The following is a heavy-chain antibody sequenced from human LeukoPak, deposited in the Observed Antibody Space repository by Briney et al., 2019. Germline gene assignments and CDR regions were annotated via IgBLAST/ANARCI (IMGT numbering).Heavy chain of an antibody. CDR2: INAGNGDT. CDR1: GYTFTSYA. V-gene: IGHV1-3*03. J-gene: IGHJ4*02. D-gene: IGHD6-13*01. CDR3: ARDPTSSSWYPYFDY. Sequence: ASVKVSCKASGYTFTSYAMHWVRQAPGQRLEWMGWINAGNGDTKYSQQFQGRVTITRDTSASTAFMELSSLRSEDMAVYYCARDPTSSSWYPYFDYWGQGTLVTVSS.